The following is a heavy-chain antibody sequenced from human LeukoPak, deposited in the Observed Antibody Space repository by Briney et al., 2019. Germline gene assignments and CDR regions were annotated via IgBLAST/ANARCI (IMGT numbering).Heavy chain of an antibody. Sequence: PSETLSLTCAVYGGSFSGYYWSWIRQPPGKGLEWIGEINHSGSTNYNPSLKSRVTISVDTSKNQFSLKLSSVTAADTAVYYCAGLAEPTRDFWSGYYSYYYYYYYMDVWGKGTTVTVSS. CDR1: GGSFSGYY. V-gene: IGHV4-34*01. CDR3: AGLAEPTRDFWSGYYSYYYYYYYMDV. CDR2: INHSGST. J-gene: IGHJ6*03. D-gene: IGHD3-3*01.